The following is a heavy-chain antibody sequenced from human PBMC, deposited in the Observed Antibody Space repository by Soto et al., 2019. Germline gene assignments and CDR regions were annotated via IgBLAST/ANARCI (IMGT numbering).Heavy chain of an antibody. J-gene: IGHJ4*02. CDR1: GGSISSVGYY. V-gene: IGHV4-31*03. Sequence: QVQLQESGPGLVKPSQTLSLTCTVSGGSISSVGYYWSWIRQHPGKGLEWIGYIYYSGSNYYSPSLNSRVTISVDTSKNQFSLKLSSVTAADTAVYYCAARGYISRAFDYWGQGTLVTVSS. D-gene: IGHD3-10*01. CDR2: IYYSGSN. CDR3: AARGYISRAFDY.